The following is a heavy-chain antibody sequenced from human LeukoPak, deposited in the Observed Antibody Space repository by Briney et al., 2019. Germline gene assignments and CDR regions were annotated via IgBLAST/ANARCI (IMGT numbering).Heavy chain of an antibody. J-gene: IGHJ1*01. CDR1: GVSISNYY. D-gene: IGHD6-19*01. CDR3: ARGYSRDWGLQYFQH. Sequence: SETLSLTCTVSGVSISNYYWSWLRQPPGKGREWLGYIYSSGSTSYNPSLKSRVTMSVDTSKNQLSLNLNSVTAADTAVYHCARGYSRDWGLQYFQHWGQGTLVTVSS. V-gene: IGHV4-59*01. CDR2: IYSSGST.